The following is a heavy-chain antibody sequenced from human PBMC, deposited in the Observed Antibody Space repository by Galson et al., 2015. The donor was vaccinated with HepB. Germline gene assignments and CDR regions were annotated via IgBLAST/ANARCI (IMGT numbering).Heavy chain of an antibody. CDR3: ARRLHYYDSSGYYVNFDY. Sequence: SLRLSCAASGFTFSSYSMNWVRQATGKGLEWVSYISSSSSYIYHADSVKGRFTISRDNAKNSLYLQMNSLRAEDTAVYHCARRLHYYDSSGYYVNFDYWGQGTLVTVSS. V-gene: IGHV3-21*05. D-gene: IGHD3-22*01. J-gene: IGHJ4*02. CDR1: GFTFSSYS. CDR2: ISSSSSYI.